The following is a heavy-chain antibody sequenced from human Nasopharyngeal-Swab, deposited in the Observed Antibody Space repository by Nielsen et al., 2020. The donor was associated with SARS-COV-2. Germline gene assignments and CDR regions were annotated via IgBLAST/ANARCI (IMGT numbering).Heavy chain of an antibody. V-gene: IGHV4-61*08. CDR2: IFYKGST. Sequence: SETLSLTCTVPGASAIRGAYSWSWIRQPPGKGLEWIGYIFYKGSTNYNPSLKSRITISEDTSKIQISLKPTSVNTADTAMYYCAAGSSGYDWSNGFKWFDPWGQGTLVTVSS. CDR1: GASAIRGAYS. D-gene: IGHD5-12*01. J-gene: IGHJ5*02. CDR3: AAGSSGYDWSNGFKWFDP.